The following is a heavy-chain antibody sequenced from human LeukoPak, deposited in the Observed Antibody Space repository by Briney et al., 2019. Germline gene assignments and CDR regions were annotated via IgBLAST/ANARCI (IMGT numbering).Heavy chain of an antibody. CDR1: GGSISSYY. V-gene: IGHV4-59*08. D-gene: IGHD3-22*01. CDR3: ARRSPSDYYYSSGYYDP. Sequence: SETLSLTCTVSGGSISSYYWSWIRQPPGKGLEWIGYIYYSGSTNYNPSLKSRVTISVDTSKNQFSLKLSSVTAADTAVYYCARRSPSDYYYSSGYYDPWGQGTLVTVSS. CDR2: IYYSGST. J-gene: IGHJ5*02.